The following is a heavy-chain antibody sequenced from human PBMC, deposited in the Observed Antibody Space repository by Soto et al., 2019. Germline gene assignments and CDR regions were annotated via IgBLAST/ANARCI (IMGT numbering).Heavy chain of an antibody. CDR2: INPSGGST. V-gene: IGHV1-46*01. CDR3: ARDTDFYCSGYYWAVFDY. CDR1: GYTFTSYY. D-gene: IGHD3-22*01. Sequence: ASVNVSCKASGYTFTSYYMHWVRQAPGQGLEWMGIINPSGGSTSYAQKFQGRVTMTRDTSTSTVYMELSSLRSEDTAVYYCARDTDFYCSGYYWAVFDYWGQGTLVTVSS. J-gene: IGHJ4*02.